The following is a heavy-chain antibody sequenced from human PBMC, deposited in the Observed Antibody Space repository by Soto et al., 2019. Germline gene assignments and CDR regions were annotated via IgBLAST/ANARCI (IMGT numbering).Heavy chain of an antibody. D-gene: IGHD3-3*01. J-gene: IGHJ4*02. Sequence: GASVKVSCKASGYTFTSYAMHWVRQAPGQRLEWMGWISAGNGNTKYSQKFQGRVTITRDTSASTAHMELSSLRSEDTAVYYCARSNSTTYYDFWSGFNFDYWGQGSLVTVSS. CDR1: GYTFTSYA. CDR3: ARSNSTTYYDFWSGFNFDY. V-gene: IGHV1-3*01. CDR2: ISAGNGNT.